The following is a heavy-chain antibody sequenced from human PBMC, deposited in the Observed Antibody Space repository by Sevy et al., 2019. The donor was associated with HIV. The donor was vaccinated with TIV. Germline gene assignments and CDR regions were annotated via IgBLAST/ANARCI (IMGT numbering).Heavy chain of an antibody. D-gene: IGHD3-16*02. Sequence: SETLSLTCAVYGXSFSGYYWSWIRXPPGQGLEWIGEITHSGNTNYNPSLKSRVTISIDTSKNQFSLKLSSVTAADTAVFYCAXGRYRDYLWGSYRPTXFDXWGQGALVTVSS. CDR3: AXGRYRDYLWGSYRPTXFDX. J-gene: IGHJ4*02. CDR2: ITHSGNT. V-gene: IGHV4-34*01. CDR1: GXSFSGYY.